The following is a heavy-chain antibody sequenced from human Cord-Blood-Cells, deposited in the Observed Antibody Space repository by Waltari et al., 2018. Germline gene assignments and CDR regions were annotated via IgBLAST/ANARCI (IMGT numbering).Heavy chain of an antibody. CDR2: IKPNRGGT. CDR1: GYTFTGYY. J-gene: IGHJ5*02. CDR3: ARALTGEFGWFDP. V-gene: IGHV1-2*02. Sequence: QVQLVQSGAEVKKPGASVKVSCKASGYTFTGYYMHWVRQAPGQGLEWMGWIKPNRGGTNYAQKFQGRVTMTRDTSISTAYMELSRLRSDDTAVYYCARALTGEFGWFDPWGQGTLVTVSS. D-gene: IGHD7-27*01.